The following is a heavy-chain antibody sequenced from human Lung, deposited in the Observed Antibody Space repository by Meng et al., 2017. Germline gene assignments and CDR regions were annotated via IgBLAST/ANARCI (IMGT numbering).Heavy chain of an antibody. J-gene: IGHJ4*02. Sequence: QVQLTQWGAGLLKPSETLALTCVASGGSFSDYYWSWIRQPPGKGLEWIGEINHSGSTNYNPSLESRATISVDTSQNNLSLKLSSVTAADSAVYYCARGPTTMAHDFDYWGQGTLVTVSS. CDR3: ARGPTTMAHDFDY. V-gene: IGHV4-34*01. D-gene: IGHD4-11*01. CDR1: GGSFSDYY. CDR2: INHSGST.